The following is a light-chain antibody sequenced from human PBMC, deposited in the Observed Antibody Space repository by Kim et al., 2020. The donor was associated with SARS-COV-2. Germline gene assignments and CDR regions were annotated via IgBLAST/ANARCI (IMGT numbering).Light chain of an antibody. V-gene: IGLV3-1*01. Sequence: PGQTASIPCSGDKLGDKYACCYQQKPGQSPVLVIYQDSKRPSGIPERFSGSNSGNTATLTISGTQAMDEADYYCQAWDSSTAHVVFGGGTQLTVL. CDR1: KLGDKY. CDR3: QAWDSSTAHVV. J-gene: IGLJ2*01. CDR2: QDS.